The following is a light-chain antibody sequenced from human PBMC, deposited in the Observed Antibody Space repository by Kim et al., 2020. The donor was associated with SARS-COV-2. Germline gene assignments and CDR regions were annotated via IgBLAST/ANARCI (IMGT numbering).Light chain of an antibody. V-gene: IGKV1-5*03. CDR1: QSISSW. J-gene: IGKJ5*01. Sequence: SVRDRVTITCRASQSISSWLAWYQQKPGKAPKLLIYKASSLESGVPSRFSGSGSGTEFTLTISSLQPDDFATYYCQQYNSYSPITFGQGTRLEIK. CDR3: QQYNSYSPIT. CDR2: KAS.